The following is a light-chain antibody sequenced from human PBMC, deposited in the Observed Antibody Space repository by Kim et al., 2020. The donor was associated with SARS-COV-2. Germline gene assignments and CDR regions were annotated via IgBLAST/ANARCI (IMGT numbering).Light chain of an antibody. V-gene: IGLV3-19*01. Sequence: ALETAIRITCLGSSIRGYYASWQQQKAEQAAVVVIRGKNNRPSGLPDLFAGSTAGNASSLTTTGAQAEDEAYYYCTSQDSSGNHLVFGGGTQLTVL. CDR1: SIRGYY. J-gene: IGLJ2*01. CDR2: GKN. CDR3: TSQDSSGNHLV.